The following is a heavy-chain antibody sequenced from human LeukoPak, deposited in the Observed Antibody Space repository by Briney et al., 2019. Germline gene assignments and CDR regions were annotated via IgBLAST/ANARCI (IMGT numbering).Heavy chain of an antibody. CDR1: GFTSSSYS. Sequence: GGSLRLSCAASGFTSSSYSMNWVRQAPGKGLEWVSSISSSSSYIYYADSVKGRFTISRDNAKNSLYLQMNSLRAEDTALYYCARVSDISVAAYFDYWGQGTLVTVSS. V-gene: IGHV3-21*04. CDR2: ISSSSSYI. J-gene: IGHJ4*02. CDR3: ARVSDISVAAYFDY. D-gene: IGHD6-19*01.